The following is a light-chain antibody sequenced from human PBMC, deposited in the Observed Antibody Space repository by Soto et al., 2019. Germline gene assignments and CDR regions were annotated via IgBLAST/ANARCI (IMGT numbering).Light chain of an antibody. Sequence: IQLTQSPSSLSASVGDRVAISCLASQGIRSYLAWYQQKPGEAPKLLISIASILQSGVPSRFSGSGSGTDFVLTISSLQPEDSATYYCQQLDSMPITFGQGTLLEI. J-gene: IGKJ5*01. CDR3: QQLDSMPIT. CDR1: QGIRSY. CDR2: IAS. V-gene: IGKV1-9*01.